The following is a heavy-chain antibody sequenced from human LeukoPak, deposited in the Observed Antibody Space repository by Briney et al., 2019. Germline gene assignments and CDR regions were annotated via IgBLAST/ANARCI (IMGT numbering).Heavy chain of an antibody. V-gene: IGHV3-23*01. J-gene: IGHJ4*02. Sequence: GGSLRLSCAASGFTFSNYAVNWVRQAPGKGLEWVSTITGSGGSTFYADSVKGRFTISRDNSMDTLYLQMSSLRAVDTAVYYCAKDRGRYYDSSGYYWGYYFDSWGQGILVTVSS. CDR3: AKDRGRYYDSSGYYWGYYFDS. CDR1: GFTFSNYA. D-gene: IGHD3-22*01. CDR2: ITGSGGST.